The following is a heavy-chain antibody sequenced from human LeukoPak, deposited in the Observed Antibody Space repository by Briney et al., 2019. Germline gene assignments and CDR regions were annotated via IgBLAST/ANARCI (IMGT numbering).Heavy chain of an antibody. CDR1: GFSFSSHS. CDR3: ARVLSTLTAGRATSDY. J-gene: IGHJ4*02. V-gene: IGHV3-48*01. CDR2: ISSSSSTI. D-gene: IGHD4-11*01. Sequence: GGSLRLSCVASGFSFSSHSMNWVRQAPGKGLEWVSYISSSSSTIYYADSVRGRFTISRDNARNSLYLQMNSLRAEDTAVYYCARVLSTLTAGRATSDYWGQGTLVTVSS.